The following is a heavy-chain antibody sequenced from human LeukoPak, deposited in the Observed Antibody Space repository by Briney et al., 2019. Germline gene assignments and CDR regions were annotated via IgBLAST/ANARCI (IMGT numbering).Heavy chain of an antibody. CDR3: ARGPMITSGGDIVTPYYFDY. V-gene: IGHV4-34*01. CDR1: GGSFSGYY. CDR2: INHSGST. Sequence: SETLSLTCAVYGGSFSGYYWSWIRQPPGKGLEWIGEINHSGSTNYNPSLKSRVTISVDTSKNQFSLKLSSVTAADTAVYYCARGPMITSGGDIVTPYYFDYWGQGTLVTVSS. D-gene: IGHD3-16*02. J-gene: IGHJ4*02.